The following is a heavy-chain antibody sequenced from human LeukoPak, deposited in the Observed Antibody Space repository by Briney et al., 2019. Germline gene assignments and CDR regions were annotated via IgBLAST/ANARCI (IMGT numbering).Heavy chain of an antibody. V-gene: IGHV3-11*01. J-gene: IGHJ4*02. CDR3: ARAEDRDSSLPVRY. CDR1: GFTFSDYY. Sequence: GGSLRLSCAASGFTFSDYYMSWIPQAPGKGLEWVSYISSSGSTIYYADSVKGRFTISRDTDKNSLYLQMNSLRAEDTAVYYCARAEDRDSSLPVRYWGPGTLVTVSS. D-gene: IGHD3-22*01. CDR2: ISSSGSTI.